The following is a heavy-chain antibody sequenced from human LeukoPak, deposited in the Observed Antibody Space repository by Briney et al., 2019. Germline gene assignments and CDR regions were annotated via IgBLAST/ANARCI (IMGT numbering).Heavy chain of an antibody. CDR3: AKDLPWTDYVWGSYQTQYFVY. Sequence: GGSLRLSCAASGFTFSSYAMSWVRQAPGKGLEWVSAISGSGGSTYYADSVKGRFTISRDNSKKTLYLQMNSLRAEDTAVYYCAKDLPWTDYVWGSYQTQYFVYWGQETLVTVSS. CDR1: GFTFSSYA. D-gene: IGHD3-16*01. V-gene: IGHV3-23*01. J-gene: IGHJ4*02. CDR2: ISGSGGST.